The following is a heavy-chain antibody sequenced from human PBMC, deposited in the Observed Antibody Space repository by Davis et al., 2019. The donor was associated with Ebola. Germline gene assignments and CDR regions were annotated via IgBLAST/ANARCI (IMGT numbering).Heavy chain of an antibody. CDR2: IDWDDDK. V-gene: IGHV2-70*18. CDR1: GGSISSGDYY. Sequence: TLSLTCTVSGGSISSGDYYWSWIRQPPGKALEWLALIDWDDDKYYSTSLKTRLTISKDTSKNQVVLTMTNMDPVDTATYYCARTPNWCYSSSSGCWFDPWGQGTLVTVSS. J-gene: IGHJ5*02. CDR3: ARTPNWCYSSSSGCWFDP. D-gene: IGHD6-6*01.